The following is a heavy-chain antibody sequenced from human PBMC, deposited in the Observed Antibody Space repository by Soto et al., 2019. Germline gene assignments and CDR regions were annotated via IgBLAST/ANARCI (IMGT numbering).Heavy chain of an antibody. J-gene: IGHJ4*02. V-gene: IGHV3-72*01. CDR2: SRNEANSYTT. Sequence: EVQLVGSGGGLAQPGGSLRLSCAASGFTLSDHYMDWVRQAPGKGLEWVGRSRNEANSYTTLYAASVKGRFTISRDDSKNSVYLQMNSLKTEDTAVYFCASSNSGWSFDYWGQGTLVTVSS. CDR1: GFTLSDHY. D-gene: IGHD6-19*01. CDR3: ASSNSGWSFDY.